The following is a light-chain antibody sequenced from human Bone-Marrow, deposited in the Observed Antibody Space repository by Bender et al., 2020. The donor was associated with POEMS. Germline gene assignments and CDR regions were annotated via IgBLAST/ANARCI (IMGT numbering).Light chain of an antibody. CDR2: QDS. CDR3: QSADSSGLYRV. CDR1: ALPKEY. J-gene: IGLJ2*01. V-gene: IGLV3-25*03. Sequence: SYELTQPPSVSVSPGQTARITCSGDALPKEYVYWYQQKPGQAPVVVIHQDSERPSGIPERFSGSTSGTTATLTISGVQAEDEADYYCQSADSSGLYRVFGGGTKLTVL.